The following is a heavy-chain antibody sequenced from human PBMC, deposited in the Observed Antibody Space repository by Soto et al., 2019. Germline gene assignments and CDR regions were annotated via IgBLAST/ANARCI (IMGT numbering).Heavy chain of an antibody. J-gene: IGHJ4*02. Sequence: SETLSLTCTVSGGSISSGGYYWSWIRQHPGKGLEWIGYIYYSGSTYYNPSLKSRVTISVDTSKNQFSLKLSSVTAADTAVYYCARADPDSSGYYVPSFDYWGQGTLVTVSS. CDR2: IYYSGST. CDR1: GGSISSGGYY. V-gene: IGHV4-31*03. CDR3: ARADPDSSGYYVPSFDY. D-gene: IGHD3-22*01.